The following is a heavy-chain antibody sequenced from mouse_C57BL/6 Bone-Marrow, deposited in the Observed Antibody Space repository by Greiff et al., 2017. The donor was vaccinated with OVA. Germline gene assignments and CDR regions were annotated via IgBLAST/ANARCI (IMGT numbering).Heavy chain of an antibody. D-gene: IGHD2-2*01. J-gene: IGHJ2*01. CDR3: ARDTMVTFDY. CDR2: IYPGSGST. Sequence: LQQSGAELVKPGASVKMSCKASGYTFTSYWITWVKQRPGQGLAWIGDIYPGSGSTTYNEKFKSKATLTVDTSSSPAYMQLSSLTSEDSAVYYCARDTMVTFDYWGQGTTLTVSA. V-gene: IGHV1-55*01. CDR1: GYTFTSYW.